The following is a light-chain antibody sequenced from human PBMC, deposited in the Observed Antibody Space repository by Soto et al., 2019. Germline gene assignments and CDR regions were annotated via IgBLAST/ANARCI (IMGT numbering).Light chain of an antibody. CDR1: QSIRSW. J-gene: IGKJ4*01. CDR3: QEYHSDSGLT. CDR2: TAS. Sequence: DIQMTQSPSTLSASVGDGVTITCRASQSIRSWLAWYQQKPGKAPKLLIYTASNLISGVPSRFSGSGSGTEFTLTISSLQPDDFATYYCQEYHSDSGLTFGGGTKVEIK. V-gene: IGKV1-5*03.